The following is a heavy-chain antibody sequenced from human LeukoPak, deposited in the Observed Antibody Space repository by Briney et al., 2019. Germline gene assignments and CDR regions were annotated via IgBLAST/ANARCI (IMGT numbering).Heavy chain of an antibody. Sequence: KPSETLSLTCAVYGGSFSGYYWSWLRQPPGKGLEWIGYVFHTGHTNYNPSLKSRVTMSIDPSKDQFSLEVTSVTAADTAVYYCAGSIFGYPWFDPWGQGTLVTVSS. J-gene: IGHJ5*02. V-gene: IGHV4-59*01. D-gene: IGHD3-9*01. CDR1: GGSFSGYY. CDR3: AGSIFGYPWFDP. CDR2: VFHTGHT.